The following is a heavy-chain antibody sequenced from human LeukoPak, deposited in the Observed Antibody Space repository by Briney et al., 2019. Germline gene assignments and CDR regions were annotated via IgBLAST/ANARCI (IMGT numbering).Heavy chain of an antibody. CDR1: GFTVSGHY. CDR2: IYSGGNT. J-gene: IGHJ1*01. CDR3: ASGSGYYRVAEYFQH. D-gene: IGHD3-3*01. Sequence: GGSPRLSCAVSGFTVSGHYMSWVRQAPGKGLEWVSIIYSGGNTYYADSVKGRFTISRDNSKNTLYLQMNSLRAEDTAVYYSASGSGYYRVAEYFQHWGQGTLVTVSS. V-gene: IGHV3-53*01.